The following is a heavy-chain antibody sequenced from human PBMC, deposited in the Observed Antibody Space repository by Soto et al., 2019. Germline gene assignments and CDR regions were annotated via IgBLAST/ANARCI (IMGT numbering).Heavy chain of an antibody. V-gene: IGHV4-39*01. CDR2: IYYSGST. D-gene: IGHD4-17*01. CDR3: ARPHGDYGVNYYGMDV. J-gene: IGHJ6*02. CDR1: GGSISSSSYY. Sequence: QLQLQESGPGLVKPSETLSLTCTVSGGSISSSSYYWGWIRQPPGKGLEWIGSIYYSGSTYYNPSLKSRVPISVDTSKTQFSLKLSSVTAADTAVYYCARPHGDYGVNYYGMDVWGQGTTVTVSS.